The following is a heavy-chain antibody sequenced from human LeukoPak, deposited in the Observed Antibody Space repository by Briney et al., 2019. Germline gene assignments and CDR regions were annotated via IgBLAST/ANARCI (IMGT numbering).Heavy chain of an antibody. J-gene: IGHJ4*02. V-gene: IGHV1-2*02. Sequence: ASVKVSCKASGYTFTGYYMHWVRQAPGQGLKWMGWINPNSGGTNYAQKFQGRVTMTRDTSISTAYMELSRLRSDDTAVYYCASRPDSSGYYSFDYWGQGTLVTVSS. CDR1: GYTFTGYY. D-gene: IGHD3-22*01. CDR3: ASRPDSSGYYSFDY. CDR2: INPNSGGT.